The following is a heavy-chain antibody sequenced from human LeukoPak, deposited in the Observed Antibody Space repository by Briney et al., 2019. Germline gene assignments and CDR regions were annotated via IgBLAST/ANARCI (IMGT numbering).Heavy chain of an antibody. CDR3: ARHGYTASHFFLDY. Sequence: SETLSLTCTVSADSINGYYWGWVRQPAGRGLEWIGRIYTTGRADYDPSLQSRVTMSVDTSQKQFSLNLRSVTAADTAFYFCARHGYTASHFFLDYWSQGTLVTVSS. CDR2: IYTTGRA. V-gene: IGHV4-4*07. CDR1: ADSINGYY. D-gene: IGHD5-18*01. J-gene: IGHJ4*02.